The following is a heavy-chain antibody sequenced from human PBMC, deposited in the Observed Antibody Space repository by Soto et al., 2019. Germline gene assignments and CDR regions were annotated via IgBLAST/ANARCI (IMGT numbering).Heavy chain of an antibody. CDR1: GFTFSAYC. D-gene: IGHD2-21*01. V-gene: IGHV3-74*01. Sequence: PGGALRLSSVASGFTFSAYCMHWVRQAPGKGLVWVSRVNSDGSNTIYADSVKGRFTFSRDNAKNTLYLQMNSLRAEDTALYYCARGGGDHAFDIWGQGTMVTVSS. J-gene: IGHJ3*02. CDR3: ARGGGDHAFDI. CDR2: VNSDGSNT.